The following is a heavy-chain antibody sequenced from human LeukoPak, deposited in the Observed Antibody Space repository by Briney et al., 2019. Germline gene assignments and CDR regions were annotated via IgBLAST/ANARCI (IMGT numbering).Heavy chain of an antibody. V-gene: IGHV4-4*02. D-gene: IGHD2-2*01. CDR1: GGSISSSNW. CDR2: IYHSGST. Sequence: SETLSLTCAVSGGSISSSNWWSWVRQPPGKGLEWIGEIYHSGSTNYNPSLKSRVTISVDKSKNQFSLKLSSVTAADTAVYYCARLMCSSTSCYLYYFDYWGQGTLVTVSS. J-gene: IGHJ4*02. CDR3: ARLMCSSTSCYLYYFDY.